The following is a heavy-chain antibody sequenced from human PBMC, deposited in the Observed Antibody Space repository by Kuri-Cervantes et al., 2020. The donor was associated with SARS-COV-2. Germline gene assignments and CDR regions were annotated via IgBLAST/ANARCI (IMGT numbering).Heavy chain of an antibody. Sequence: SETLSLTCTVSGGSISSYYWSWIRQPPGKGLEWIGSIYYSGSTYYNPSLKSRVTISVDTSKNQFSLKLSSVTAADTAVYYCASTVAGTLGWFDPWGQGTLVTVSS. D-gene: IGHD6-19*01. J-gene: IGHJ5*02. V-gene: IGHV4-59*05. CDR1: GGSISSYY. CDR2: IYYSGST. CDR3: ASTVAGTLGWFDP.